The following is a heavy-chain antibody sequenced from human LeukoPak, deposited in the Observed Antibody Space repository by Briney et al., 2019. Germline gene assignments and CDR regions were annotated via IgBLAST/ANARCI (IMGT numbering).Heavy chain of an antibody. CDR2: ISDSGDIT. J-gene: IGHJ3*02. Sequence: GGSLRLSFAASGFTFSSYAMSWVRQAPGKGLEWVSGISDSGDITYYADSVKGRFTISRDNSKNTLYVQMNSLRVEDTAVYFCAKDRRGGSYYAATLDIWGPGTMVTVSS. CDR3: AKDRRGGSYYAATLDI. V-gene: IGHV3-23*01. CDR1: GFTFSSYA. D-gene: IGHD1-26*01.